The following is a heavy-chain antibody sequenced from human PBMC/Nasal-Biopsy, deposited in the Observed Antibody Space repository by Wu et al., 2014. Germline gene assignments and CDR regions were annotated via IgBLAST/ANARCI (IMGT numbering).Heavy chain of an antibody. CDR3: AGAWQ. Sequence: LRLSCAATGLRFDRYHMSWLRQVPGKGLEWLSDISGRGGDTYYADSVRGRFVISRDNSKSMFYLQMNSLRVEDSAIYYCAGAWQWAQGTLVTVSS. CDR1: GLRFDRYH. CDR2: ISGRGGDT. D-gene: IGHD4/OR15-4a*01. V-gene: IGHV3-23*01. J-gene: IGHJ4*02.